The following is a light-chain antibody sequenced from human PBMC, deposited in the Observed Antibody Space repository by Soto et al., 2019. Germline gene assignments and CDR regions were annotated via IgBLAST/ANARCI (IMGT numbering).Light chain of an antibody. V-gene: IGKV1-33*01. J-gene: IGKJ4*02. CDR3: QQYYNLPIT. Sequence: DIQMTPSPSSLSASVVARVTITCPASQAISNYLNWYQQKTGKAPKILIYDASNLATGVASWLSGSGSQTDFTCTISSLQPYDSASYYCQQYYNLPITCGGGTKVEIK. CDR1: QAISNY. CDR2: DAS.